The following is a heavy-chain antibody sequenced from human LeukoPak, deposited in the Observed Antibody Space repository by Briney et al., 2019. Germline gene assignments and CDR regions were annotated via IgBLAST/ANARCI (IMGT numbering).Heavy chain of an antibody. J-gene: IGHJ4*02. CDR3: ARSMVTPYHFDY. Sequence: GGSLRLSCAASGFTFSSYSMNWVRQAPGKGLEWVSYISSSSTIYYADSVKGRFIISRDNSKNTVYLPMNSLRVEDTAVYYCARSMVTPYHFDYWGQGTLVTVSS. CDR1: GFTFSSYS. V-gene: IGHV3-48*01. D-gene: IGHD2-21*02. CDR2: ISSSSTI.